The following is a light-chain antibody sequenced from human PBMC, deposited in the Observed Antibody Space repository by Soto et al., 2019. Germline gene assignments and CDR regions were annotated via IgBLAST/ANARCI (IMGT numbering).Light chain of an antibody. CDR2: RNN. V-gene: IGLV1-47*01. CDR3: AAWDDSLSGYV. CDR1: SSNIGSNY. Sequence: QSVLTQPPSASGTPGQRVTISCSGSSSNIGSNYVYWYQQLPGTAPKLLIYRNNQRPSGVPDRFSGSKSGTSASLDISGHRSEDEADSYCAAWDDSLSGYVFGTGTQVTVL. J-gene: IGLJ1*01.